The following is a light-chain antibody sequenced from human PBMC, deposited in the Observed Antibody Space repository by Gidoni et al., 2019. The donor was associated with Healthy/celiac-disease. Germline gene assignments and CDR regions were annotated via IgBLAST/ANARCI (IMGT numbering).Light chain of an antibody. V-gene: IGKV4-1*01. CDR2: WAS. J-gene: IGKJ5*01. CDR1: QSVLYSSNNKND. Sequence: DIVMTQSPDSLAVSLGESATINCKSSQSVLYSSNNKNDLAWYQQKPGQPPKLLIYWASTRESGVPDRFSGSGSGTDFTLTISSLQAEDVAVYYCQQYYSTPPITFGQGTRLEIK. CDR3: QQYYSTPPIT.